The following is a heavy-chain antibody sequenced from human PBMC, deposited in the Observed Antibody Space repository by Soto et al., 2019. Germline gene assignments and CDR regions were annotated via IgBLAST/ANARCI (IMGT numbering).Heavy chain of an antibody. Sequence: SETLSLTCIVSGESISSSSYYWGWIRQPPGKGLEWIGSIYYSVRTYYNPSFKSRGTISIDTSNNQFALKLSSVPDTETAVYYCARQRTPVVTQAYFDHWRQGALVTVSS. CDR1: GESISSSSYY. D-gene: IGHD2-21*02. CDR3: ARQRTPVVTQAYFDH. J-gene: IGHJ4*02. V-gene: IGHV4-39*01. CDR2: IYYSVRT.